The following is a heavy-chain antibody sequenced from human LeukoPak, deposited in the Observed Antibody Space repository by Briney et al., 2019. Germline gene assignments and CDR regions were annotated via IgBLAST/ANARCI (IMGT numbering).Heavy chain of an antibody. Sequence: GGSLRLSCVVSGFTFKDYWMTWVRQAPGKGLDWVATIKEDGRETYYVDSVKGRFTLSRDNVKNLLFLQMNSPRAEDTALYYCARGHYAMDVWGQGTSVTVSS. CDR1: GFTFKDYW. CDR3: ARGHYAMDV. J-gene: IGHJ6*02. D-gene: IGHD3-16*01. V-gene: IGHV3-7*05. CDR2: IKEDGRET.